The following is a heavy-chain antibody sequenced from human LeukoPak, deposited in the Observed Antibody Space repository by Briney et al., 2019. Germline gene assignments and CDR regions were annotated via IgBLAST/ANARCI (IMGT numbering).Heavy chain of an antibody. J-gene: IGHJ4*02. CDR2: IYTSGST. Sequence: KGLEWIGRIYTSGSTNYNPSLKSRVTISVDTSKNQFSLKLSSVTAADTAVYYCARDLGIGGQGTLVTVSS. D-gene: IGHD7-27*01. V-gene: IGHV4-4*07. CDR3: ARDLGI.